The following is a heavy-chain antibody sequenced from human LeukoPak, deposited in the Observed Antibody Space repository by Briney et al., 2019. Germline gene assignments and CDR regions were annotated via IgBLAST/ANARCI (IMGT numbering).Heavy chain of an antibody. Sequence: GGSLRLSCAASGFTFSSYSMNWVRQAPGKGLEWVSSISSSSSYIYYADSVKGRFTISRDNAKNSLYLQMNSLRAEDTAVYYCASFSGNYGRYGSGSYPYDYWGQGTLVTASS. J-gene: IGHJ4*02. V-gene: IGHV3-21*01. D-gene: IGHD3-10*01. CDR1: GFTFSSYS. CDR3: ASFSGNYGRYGSGSYPYDY. CDR2: ISSSSSYI.